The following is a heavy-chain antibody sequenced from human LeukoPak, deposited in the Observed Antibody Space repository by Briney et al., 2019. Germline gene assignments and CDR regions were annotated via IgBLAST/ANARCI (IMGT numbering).Heavy chain of an antibody. Sequence: SVKVSCKASGGTFSSYAISWVRQAPGQGLEWMGGIIPIFGTANYAQKFQGRVTITADESTSTAYMELSNLRSEDTAVYYCAKWVYGGYYFDYWGQGTLVTVSS. V-gene: IGHV1-69*01. J-gene: IGHJ4*02. D-gene: IGHD4-23*01. CDR1: GGTFSSYA. CDR3: AKWVYGGYYFDY. CDR2: IIPIFGTA.